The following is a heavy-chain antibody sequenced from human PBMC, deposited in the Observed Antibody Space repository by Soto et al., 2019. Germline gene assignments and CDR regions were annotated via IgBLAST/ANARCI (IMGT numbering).Heavy chain of an antibody. V-gene: IGHV1-46*01. CDR2: INPSGGTT. Sequence: SVKVSCKSSVYTFTGYNVHLVRQAPGQGLEWMAIINPSGGTTYYVQKFEGRVTLTTDTSTRTVYMELSSLRSDDTAVYYCARVRGGGSEYFFDYWGQGTLVTVSS. CDR1: VYTFTGYN. CDR3: ARVRGGGSEYFFDY. D-gene: IGHD2-15*01. J-gene: IGHJ4*02.